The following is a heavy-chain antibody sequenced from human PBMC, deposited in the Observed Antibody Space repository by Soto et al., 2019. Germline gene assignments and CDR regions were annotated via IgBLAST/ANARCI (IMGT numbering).Heavy chain of an antibody. CDR3: ARHDYGGFGL. CDR2: IYYSGST. V-gene: IGHV4-39*01. J-gene: IGHJ4*02. CDR1: GGSISRSSYY. D-gene: IGHD4-17*01. Sequence: QLQLQESGPGLVKPSETLSLTCTVSGGSISRSSYYWGWIRQPPGKGLEWIGSIYYSGSTYYNPSLKSRVTIAVDTSKNQFSLKRSSVTAADTAVYYCARHDYGGFGLWGQGTRVTVSS.